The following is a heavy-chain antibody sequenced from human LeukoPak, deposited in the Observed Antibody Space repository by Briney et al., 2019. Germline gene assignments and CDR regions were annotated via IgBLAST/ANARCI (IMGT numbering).Heavy chain of an antibody. Sequence: ASVKVSCKASGYTFTGYYMHWVRQAPGQGLEWMGWINPNSGGTNYAQKFQGRVTMTRDTSISTAYMELSRLRSDDTAVYYCARGVMISWSPLNWFDPWGQGTLVTVSS. V-gene: IGHV1-2*02. D-gene: IGHD3-16*01. J-gene: IGHJ5*02. CDR1: GYTFTGYY. CDR3: ARGVMISWSPLNWFDP. CDR2: INPNSGGT.